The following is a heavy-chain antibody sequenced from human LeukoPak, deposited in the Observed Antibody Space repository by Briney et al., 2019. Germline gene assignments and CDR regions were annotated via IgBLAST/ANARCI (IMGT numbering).Heavy chain of an antibody. CDR3: ATCLTVTTCLDY. CDR2: ISAYNGKT. J-gene: IGHJ4*02. CDR1: AYTFTSYG. V-gene: IGHV1-18*01. D-gene: IGHD4-17*01. Sequence: ASGNVSCKASAYTFTSYGISMVRQAPGQGLEWMGWISAYNGKTNYAQKLQGRVTMTTDTSTSTAYMELRSLRSDDTAVYYCATCLTVTTCLDYWGQGTLVTVSS.